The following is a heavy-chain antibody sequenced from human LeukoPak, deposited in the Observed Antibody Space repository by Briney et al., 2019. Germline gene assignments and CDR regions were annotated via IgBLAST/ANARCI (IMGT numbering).Heavy chain of an antibody. J-gene: IGHJ4*02. CDR1: GFTFTNYG. V-gene: IGHV3-30*03. D-gene: IGHD6-13*01. CDR2: ISYDGSNK. Sequence: PGRSLRLSCAASGFTFTNYGMHWVRQAPGKVLEWVAVISYDGSNKYYADSVEGRFTISRDNSKNTLYLQMNSLRAEDTAVYYCASGMGSSWSPLFGYWGQGTLVTVSS. CDR3: ASGMGSSWSPLFGY.